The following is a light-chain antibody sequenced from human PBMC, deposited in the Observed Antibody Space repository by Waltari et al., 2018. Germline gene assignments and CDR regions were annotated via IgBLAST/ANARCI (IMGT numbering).Light chain of an antibody. J-gene: IGLJ2*01. Sequence: QSALTQPASVSGSPGQSITISCTGTSSDVGAYNYVSWYQQYPGKAPKLMIYDVSKRPSGVSNRFSGSKSGNTASLTISGLQAEDEADYYCCSYQSNVGGGTKLTVL. CDR3: CSYQSN. V-gene: IGLV2-14*03. CDR1: SSDVGAYNY. CDR2: DVS.